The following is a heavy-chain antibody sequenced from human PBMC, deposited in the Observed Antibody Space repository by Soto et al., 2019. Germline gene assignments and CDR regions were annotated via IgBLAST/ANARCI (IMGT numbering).Heavy chain of an antibody. D-gene: IGHD2-15*01. Sequence: SETLSLTCTVSGGSVSSDEYYWTWIRQPPGKGLEWVGYIYHSGKTNYNPSLNSRLTISLDTSKNQFSLKLTSVSAADPAVYYCARDRSNSPDYFDYWGQGTLVTVSS. J-gene: IGHJ4*02. CDR2: IYHSGKT. CDR1: GGSVSSDEYY. V-gene: IGHV4-30-4*01. CDR3: ARDRSNSPDYFDY.